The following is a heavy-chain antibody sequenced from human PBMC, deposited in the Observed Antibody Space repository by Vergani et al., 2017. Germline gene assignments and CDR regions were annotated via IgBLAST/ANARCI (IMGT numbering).Heavy chain of an antibody. J-gene: IGHJ2*01. Sequence: EVQLLESGGGLVQPGGSLRLSCAASGFTFSSYAMSWVRQAPGKGLEWVSAISGSGGSTYYADSVKGRFTISRDNSKNTLYLQMNSLRAEDTALYYCAKAGITIFGVVTWYFDLWGRGTLVTVSS. CDR2: ISGSGGST. CDR3: AKAGITIFGVVTWYFDL. CDR1: GFTFSSYA. V-gene: IGHV3-23*01. D-gene: IGHD3-3*01.